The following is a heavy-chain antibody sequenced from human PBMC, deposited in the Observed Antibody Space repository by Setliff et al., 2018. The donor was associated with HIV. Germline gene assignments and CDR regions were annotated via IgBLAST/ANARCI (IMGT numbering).Heavy chain of an antibody. Sequence: PGGSLRLSCAASGFTFSSYAMSWVRQAPGKGLEWVSTISTSGANTCDADSMKGRFTISRDNSKNTLYLQMNSLTAEDTAVYYCARENYYVIEYWGQGTLVTVSS. V-gene: IGHV3-23*01. CDR3: ARENYYVIEY. J-gene: IGHJ4*02. D-gene: IGHD3-10*02. CDR2: ISTSGANT. CDR1: GFTFSSYA.